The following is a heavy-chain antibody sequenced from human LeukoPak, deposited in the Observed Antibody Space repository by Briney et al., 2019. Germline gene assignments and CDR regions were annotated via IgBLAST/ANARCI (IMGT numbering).Heavy chain of an antibody. Sequence: SETLSLTCAVYGGSFSLYYWTWIRQSPGKGLEWIGEINHSGNTNYNPSLKSRVTISVDTSKNQFSLQVTSVTAADTAVYYCARDGSSWPTEGWFDPWGQGTLVTVSS. CDR2: INHSGNT. CDR1: GGSFSLYY. J-gene: IGHJ5*02. D-gene: IGHD6-13*01. CDR3: ARDGSSWPTEGWFDP. V-gene: IGHV4-34*01.